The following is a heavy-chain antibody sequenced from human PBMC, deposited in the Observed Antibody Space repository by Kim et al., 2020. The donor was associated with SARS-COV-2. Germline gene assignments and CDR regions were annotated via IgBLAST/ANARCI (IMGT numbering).Heavy chain of an antibody. Sequence: SETLSLTCAVSGGSISSSNWWSWVRQPPGKGLEWIGEIYHSGSTNYNPSLKSRVTISVDKSKNQFSLKLSSVTAADTAVYYCAREGQLLRNGFDPWGQGTLVTVSS. CDR2: IYHSGST. D-gene: IGHD2-2*01. V-gene: IGHV4-4*02. J-gene: IGHJ5*02. CDR3: AREGQLLRNGFDP. CDR1: GGSISSSNW.